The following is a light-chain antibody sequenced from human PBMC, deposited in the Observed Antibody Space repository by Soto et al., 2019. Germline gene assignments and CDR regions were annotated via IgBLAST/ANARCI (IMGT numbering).Light chain of an antibody. J-gene: IGLJ2*01. V-gene: IGLV2-14*01. CDR2: EVS. CDR1: SSDVGGYNY. CDR3: SSYTSSSTLVV. Sequence: QSALTQPASVSGSPGQSITISCTGTSSDVGGYNYVSWYQHHPGKAPKLIICEVSNRPSGVSNRFSGSKSGNTASLTISGVQAEDEDDYYCSSYTSSSTLVVFGGGTKLTVL.